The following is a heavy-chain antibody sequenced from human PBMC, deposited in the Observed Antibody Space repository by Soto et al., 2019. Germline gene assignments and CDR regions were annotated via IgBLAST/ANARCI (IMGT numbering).Heavy chain of an antibody. D-gene: IGHD3-10*01. Sequence: SVKVSCKASGGTFSSYAISWVRQAPGQGLEWMGGIIPIFGTANYAQKFQGRVTVTADESTSTAYMELSSLRSEDTAVYYCARGYYGSGSYLSLLDYWGQGTLVTGSS. V-gene: IGHV1-69*13. CDR2: IIPIFGTA. CDR1: GGTFSSYA. J-gene: IGHJ4*02. CDR3: ARGYYGSGSYLSLLDY.